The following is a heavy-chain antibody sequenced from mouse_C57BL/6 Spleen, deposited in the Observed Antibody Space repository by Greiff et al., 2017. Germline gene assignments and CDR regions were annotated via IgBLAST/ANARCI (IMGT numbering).Heavy chain of an antibody. CDR3: TRSTGNYWYFDV. CDR1: GFTFTDYY. J-gene: IGHJ1*03. V-gene: IGHV7-3*01. CDR2: IRHKANGYTS. Sequence: EVMLVESGGGLVQPGGSLSLSCAASGFTFTDYYMSWVRQPPGKALEWLGFIRHKANGYTSEYSASVKGRFTISRDNSQTILNLQMNALRDDDSATYYCTRSTGNYWYFDVWGTGTTVTVSS.